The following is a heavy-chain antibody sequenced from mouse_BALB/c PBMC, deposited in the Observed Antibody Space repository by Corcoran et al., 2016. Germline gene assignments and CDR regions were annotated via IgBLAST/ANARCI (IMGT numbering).Heavy chain of an antibody. CDR1: GFTFTSYW. J-gene: IGHJ1*01. CDR2: IFPRSGST. CDR3: ARNWDWFFGV. Sequence: QVQLQQSGAELMKPGASVKISCKAIGFTFTSYWIEWVKQRPGHGLGWIGEIFPRSGSTNYNENFRGKVTFTADTSSNTAYMQLSSLTSEDSAVYYCARNWDWFFGVWGAGTTVTVSS. V-gene: IGHV1-9*01. D-gene: IGHD4-1*01.